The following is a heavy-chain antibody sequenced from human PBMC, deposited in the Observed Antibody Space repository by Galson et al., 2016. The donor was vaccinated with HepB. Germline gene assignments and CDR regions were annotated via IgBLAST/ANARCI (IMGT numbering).Heavy chain of an antibody. J-gene: IGHJ4*02. Sequence: SLRLSCAASGFTFSTYAMSWVRQAPGKGLEWLSVISGSGGGTKYADSVKGRFTISRDNSKNTLYLQMNSLRAEDTALYYCAKVLEHGRGDFWGQGTLVTVTP. CDR2: ISGSGGGT. V-gene: IGHV3-23*01. CDR1: GFTFSTYA. CDR3: AKVLEHGRGDF. D-gene: IGHD3-3*01.